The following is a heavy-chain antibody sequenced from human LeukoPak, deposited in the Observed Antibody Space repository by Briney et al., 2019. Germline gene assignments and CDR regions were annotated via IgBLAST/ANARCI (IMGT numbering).Heavy chain of an antibody. V-gene: IGHV4-34*01. Sequence: SETLSLTCAVYGGSFSGYYWSWIRQPPGKGLEWIGEINHSGSTNYNPSLKSRVTISVDTSKNQFSLKLSSVTAADTAVYYCARHLRGYSYGTTKYYYYYMDVWGKGTTVTISS. CDR2: INHSGST. D-gene: IGHD5-18*01. J-gene: IGHJ6*03. CDR1: GGSFSGYY. CDR3: ARHLRGYSYGTTKYYYYYMDV.